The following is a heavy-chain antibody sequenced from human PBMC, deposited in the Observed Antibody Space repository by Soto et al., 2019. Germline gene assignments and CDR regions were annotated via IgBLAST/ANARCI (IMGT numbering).Heavy chain of an antibody. CDR3: ARGGIGSSWPGRH. Sequence: SETLSLTCAVYGGSFSGYYWSWIRQPPGKGLEWIGEINHSGSTNYNPSLKSRVTISVDTSKNQFSLKLSSVTAADTAVYYCARGGIGSSWPGRHWGQGTLVTVSS. V-gene: IGHV4-34*01. CDR1: GGSFSGYY. CDR2: INHSGST. J-gene: IGHJ1*01. D-gene: IGHD6-13*01.